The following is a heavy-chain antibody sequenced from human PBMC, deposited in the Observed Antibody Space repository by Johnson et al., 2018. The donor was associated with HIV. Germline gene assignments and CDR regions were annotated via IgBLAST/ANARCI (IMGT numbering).Heavy chain of an antibody. J-gene: IGHJ3*02. V-gene: IGHV3-11*04. CDR1: GFTFSNYY. Sequence: QVQLVESGGGVVQPGGSLRLSCSASGFTFSNYYMRWVRQAPGKGLEWVSYISSSGSSIYYADSVKGRFTISRDNSKNTLYLQMNSLRAGDRAVYYCVNQRGRVHVNEAFDIWGQGTMVTVSS. CDR3: VNQRGRVHVNEAFDI. D-gene: IGHD1-26*01. CDR2: ISSSGSSI.